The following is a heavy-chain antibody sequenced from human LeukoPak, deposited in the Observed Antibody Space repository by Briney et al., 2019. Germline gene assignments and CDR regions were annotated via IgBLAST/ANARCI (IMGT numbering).Heavy chain of an antibody. Sequence: ASVKVSCKASGYTFTGYYMHWVRQAPGQGLEWMGWINPNSGGTSYAQKFQGRVTMTRDMSTSTVYMELSSLRSEDTAVYYCARDMATTEYYFDYWGQGTLVTVSS. V-gene: IGHV1-2*02. D-gene: IGHD5-24*01. CDR3: ARDMATTEYYFDY. J-gene: IGHJ4*02. CDR1: GYTFTGYY. CDR2: INPNSGGT.